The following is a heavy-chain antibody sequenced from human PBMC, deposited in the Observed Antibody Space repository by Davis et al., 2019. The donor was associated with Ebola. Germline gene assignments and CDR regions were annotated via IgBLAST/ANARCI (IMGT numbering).Heavy chain of an antibody. CDR1: GFTFSSYA. CDR3: AKKDSSSSGYFDY. Sequence: PGGSLRLSCAASGFTFSSYAMSWVRQAPGKGLEWVAVISYDGSNKYYADSVKGRFTISRDNSKNTLYLQMNSLRAEDTAVYYCAKKDSSSSGYFDYWGQGTLVTVSS. V-gene: IGHV3-30-3*02. J-gene: IGHJ4*02. D-gene: IGHD6-6*01. CDR2: ISYDGSNK.